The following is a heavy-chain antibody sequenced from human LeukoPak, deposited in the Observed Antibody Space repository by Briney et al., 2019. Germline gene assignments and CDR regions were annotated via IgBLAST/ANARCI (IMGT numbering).Heavy chain of an antibody. V-gene: IGHV3-21*01. J-gene: IGHJ4*02. D-gene: IGHD1-26*01. CDR1: GFTFSSYS. CDR2: ISSSSSYV. CDR3: ARDKIVGATYFDY. Sequence: GKSLRLSCAASGFTFSSYSMNWVRQAPGKGLEWVSSISSSSSYVYYADSVKGRFTISRDNAKNSLYLQMNSLRAEDTAVYYCARDKIVGATYFDYWGRGILVTVSS.